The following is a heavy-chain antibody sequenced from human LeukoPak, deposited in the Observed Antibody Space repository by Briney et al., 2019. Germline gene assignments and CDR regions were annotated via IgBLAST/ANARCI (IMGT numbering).Heavy chain of an antibody. Sequence: PSETLSLTCTVSGGSISSYYWSWIRQPPGKGLEWIGYIYYSGSTNYNPSLKSRVTISVDTSKNQFSLKLSSVTAADTAVYYCARQRVAGPFDYWGQGTLVTVSS. D-gene: IGHD6-19*01. V-gene: IGHV4-59*08. CDR1: GGSISSYY. CDR3: ARQRVAGPFDY. J-gene: IGHJ4*02. CDR2: IYYSGST.